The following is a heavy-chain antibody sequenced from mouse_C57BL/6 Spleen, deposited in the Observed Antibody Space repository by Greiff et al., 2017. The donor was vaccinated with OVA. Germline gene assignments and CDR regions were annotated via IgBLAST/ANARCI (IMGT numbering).Heavy chain of an antibody. CDR1: GFSFTSYA. V-gene: IGHV2-2*01. CDR3: ARNWYGYDGGFDY. D-gene: IGHD2-2*01. Sequence: VQLKESGPGLVQPSQSLSITCTVSGFSFTSYAVHWVRQSPGKGLEWLGVIWSGGSTDYNAAFISRLSISKDKSKSQVFLKRNSLQADDTAIYYCARNWYGYDGGFDYWGQGTTLTVSS. CDR2: IWSGGST. J-gene: IGHJ2*01.